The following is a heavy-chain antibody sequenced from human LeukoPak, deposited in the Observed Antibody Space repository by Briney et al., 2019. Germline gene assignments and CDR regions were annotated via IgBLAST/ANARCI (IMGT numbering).Heavy chain of an antibody. V-gene: IGHV4-34*01. CDR3: ARAGRRYGMDV. J-gene: IGHJ6*02. Sequence: SETLSLTCAVYGGSFSGYYWSWIRQPPGKGLEWIGEINHSGSTNYNPSLKSRVTISVDTSKNQFSLKLSSVTAADTAVYYCARAGRRYGMDVWGQGTMVTASS. CDR2: INHSGST. CDR1: GGSFSGYY.